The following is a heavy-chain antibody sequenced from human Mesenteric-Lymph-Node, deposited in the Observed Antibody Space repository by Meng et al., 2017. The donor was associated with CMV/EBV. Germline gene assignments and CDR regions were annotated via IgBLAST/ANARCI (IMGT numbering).Heavy chain of an antibody. CDR1: SSYA. CDR3: ARDPLHCSSTSCYDWYFDL. J-gene: IGHJ2*01. D-gene: IGHD2-2*01. V-gene: IGHV3-30-3*01. CDR2: ISYDGSNK. Sequence: SSYAMHWVRQAPGKGLEWVAVISYDGSNKYYADSVKGRFTISRDNSKNTLYLQMNSLRAEDTAVYYCARDPLHCSSTSCYDWYFDLWGRGTLVTVSS.